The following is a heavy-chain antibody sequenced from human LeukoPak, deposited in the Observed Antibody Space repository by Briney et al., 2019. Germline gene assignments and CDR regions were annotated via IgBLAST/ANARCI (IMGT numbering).Heavy chain of an antibody. CDR2: IRYDGSNK. CDR3: AKERNLEIAVAGTLFDY. V-gene: IGHV3-30*02. CDR1: GFTFSSYG. Sequence: GGSLRLSCAASGFTFSSYGMHWVRQAPGKGLEWVAFIRYDGSNKYYADSVKGRFTISRDNSKNTLYLQMNSLRAEDTAVYYCAKERNLEIAVAGTLFDYWGQGTLVTVSS. D-gene: IGHD6-19*01. J-gene: IGHJ4*02.